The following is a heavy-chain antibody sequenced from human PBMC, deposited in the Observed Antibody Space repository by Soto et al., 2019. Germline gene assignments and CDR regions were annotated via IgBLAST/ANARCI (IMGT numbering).Heavy chain of an antibody. Sequence: GGSLRLSCAASGFTFSSYAMSWVRQAPGKGLEWVSAISGSGGSTYYADSVKGRFTISRDNSKNTLYLQMNSLRAEDTAVYYCQTEVVVVPAALTYWGQGTLVTVSS. CDR2: ISGSGGST. D-gene: IGHD2-2*01. V-gene: IGHV3-23*01. CDR1: GFTFSSYA. J-gene: IGHJ4*02. CDR3: QTEVVVVPAALTY.